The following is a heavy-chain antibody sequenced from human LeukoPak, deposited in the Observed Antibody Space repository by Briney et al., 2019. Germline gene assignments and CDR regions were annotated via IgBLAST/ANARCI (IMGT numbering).Heavy chain of an antibody. CDR1: GGSFSGYY. CDR2: INHSGST. D-gene: IGHD4-17*01. J-gene: IGHJ5*02. V-gene: IGHV4-34*01. CDR3: AREKAPTTVTTSIRWFDP. Sequence: SETLSLTCAVYGGSFSGYYWSWIRQPPGKGLEWIGEINHSGSTNYNPSLKSRVTISVDTSKNQSSLKLSSVTAADTTVYYCAREKAPTTVTTSIRWFDPWGQGTLVTVSS.